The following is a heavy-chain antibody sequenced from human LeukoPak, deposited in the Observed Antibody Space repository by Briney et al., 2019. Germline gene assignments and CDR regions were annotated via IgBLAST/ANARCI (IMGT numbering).Heavy chain of an antibody. CDR3: ARDAGHQLSRRNYYAMDV. CDR1: GASISSSSYY. Sequence: SETLSLTCTVSGASISSSSYYWGWIRQPPGKGLEWIGSIYYGGSTYYNPSLKSRVTISVDTSKNQFSLKVNSVTAADTVVYYCARDAGHQLSRRNYYAMDVWGQGTTVTVSS. D-gene: IGHD2-2*01. V-gene: IGHV4-39*07. CDR2: IYYGGST. J-gene: IGHJ6*02.